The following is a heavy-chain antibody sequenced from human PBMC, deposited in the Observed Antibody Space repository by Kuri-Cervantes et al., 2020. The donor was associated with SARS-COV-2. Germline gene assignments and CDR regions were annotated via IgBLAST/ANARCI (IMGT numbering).Heavy chain of an antibody. V-gene: IGHV3-23*01. Sequence: GGSLRLSCAASGFTFSSYWMSWVRQAPGKGLAWVSAISGSGGSTYYADSVKGRFTISRDNSKNTLYLQMNSLRAEDTAVYYCAKDRYQLLPPDAFDIWGQGTMVTVSS. CDR2: ISGSGGST. CDR1: GFTFSSYW. D-gene: IGHD2-2*01. CDR3: AKDRYQLLPPDAFDI. J-gene: IGHJ3*02.